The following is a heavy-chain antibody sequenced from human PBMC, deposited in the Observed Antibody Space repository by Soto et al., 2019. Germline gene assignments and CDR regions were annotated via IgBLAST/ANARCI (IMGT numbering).Heavy chain of an antibody. V-gene: IGHV3-30-3*01. CDR3: ARDRVDSYGLSLYYYYGMDV. CDR1: GFTFSSYA. Sequence: PGGSLRLSCAASGFTFSSYAMHWVRQAPGKGLEWVAVISYDGSNKYYADSVKGRFTISRDNSKNTLYLQMNSLRAEDTAVYYCARDRVDSYGLSLYYYYGMDVWGQGTTVTVS. J-gene: IGHJ6*02. D-gene: IGHD5-18*01. CDR2: ISYDGSNK.